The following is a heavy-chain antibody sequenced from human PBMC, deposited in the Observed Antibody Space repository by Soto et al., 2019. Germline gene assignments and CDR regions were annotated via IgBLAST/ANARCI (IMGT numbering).Heavy chain of an antibody. CDR3: ARDSLATMIFDYYYYGMDV. Sequence: QVQLVQSGAEVKKPGASVKVSCKASGYTFTSYGISWVRQAPGQGLEWMGWISASNGNTNYAQKLQGRVTMTTDTSTSTAYMELRSLRSDDTAVYYCARDSLATMIFDYYYYGMDVWGQGTTVTVSS. V-gene: IGHV1-18*04. J-gene: IGHJ6*02. CDR1: GYTFTSYG. D-gene: IGHD5-12*01. CDR2: ISASNGNT.